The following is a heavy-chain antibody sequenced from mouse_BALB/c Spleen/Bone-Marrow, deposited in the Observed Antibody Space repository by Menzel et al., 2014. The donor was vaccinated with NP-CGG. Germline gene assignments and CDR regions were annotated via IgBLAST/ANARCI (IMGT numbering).Heavy chain of an antibody. CDR1: GFDFSRDW. J-gene: IGHJ3*01. Sequence: DVQLQESGGGLVQPGGSLKVSCAASGFDFSRDWMSWVRQAPGKGLEWIGEINPDSSTINYTPSLKDKFIISRDSAKNTLYLQMSKVRSEDTALYYCARQYGNYWFAYWGQGTLVTVSA. V-gene: IGHV4-1*02. CDR2: INPDSSTI. CDR3: ARQYGNYWFAY. D-gene: IGHD2-10*02.